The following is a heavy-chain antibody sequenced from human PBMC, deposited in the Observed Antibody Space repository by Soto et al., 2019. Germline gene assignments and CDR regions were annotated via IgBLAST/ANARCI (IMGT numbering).Heavy chain of an antibody. V-gene: IGHV1-2*02. Sequence: QVQLVQSGAEVKKHGASVKVSCKASGYTFTGYYMHWVRQAPGQGLEWMGWSNPNSGGTNYAQKVQGVFTMTRQTTNSTAYMELSRLRCDDTAVYYCARLSLVTDGLFDYWGQGTLVTVSS. J-gene: IGHJ4*02. CDR1: GYTFTGYY. CDR3: ARLSLVTDGLFDY. D-gene: IGHD2-15*01. CDR2: SNPNSGGT.